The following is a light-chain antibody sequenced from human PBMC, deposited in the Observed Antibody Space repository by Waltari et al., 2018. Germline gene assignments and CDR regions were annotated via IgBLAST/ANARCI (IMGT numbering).Light chain of an antibody. CDR2: EVT. CDR3: CSYAGSSTLLYV. CDR1: SSDVGSYNL. Sequence: QSALTPPASVSGSPGPSITISCTGTSSDVGSYNLVSWYPQHPGKAPKVMIYEVTKRPSGVSNRFSGSKSDNTASLTISGLQAEDEADYYCCSYAGSSTLLYVFGTGTKVTVL. V-gene: IGLV2-23*02. J-gene: IGLJ1*01.